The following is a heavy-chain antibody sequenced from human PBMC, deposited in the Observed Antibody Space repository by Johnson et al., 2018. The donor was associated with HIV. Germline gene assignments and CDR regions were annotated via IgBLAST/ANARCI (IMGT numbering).Heavy chain of an antibody. CDR2: IKQDGREK. V-gene: IGHV3-7*01. CDR1: GFTFSSYW. D-gene: IGHD2-21*02. Sequence: VLLVESGGGLVQPGGSLRLSCAASGFTFSSYWMSWVRQAPGKGLEWVANIKQDGREKYYVDSVRGRFTISRDNAANSLYLQMNSLRAEDTAVYYCARGPSAYCGGDCPGGAFDIWGQGTMVTVSS. J-gene: IGHJ3*02. CDR3: ARGPSAYCGGDCPGGAFDI.